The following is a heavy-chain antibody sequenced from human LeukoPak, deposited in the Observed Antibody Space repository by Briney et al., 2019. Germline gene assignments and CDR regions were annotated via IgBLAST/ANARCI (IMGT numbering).Heavy chain of an antibody. V-gene: IGHV1-2*02. D-gene: IGHD2-2*01. CDR2: INPNSGGT. J-gene: IGHJ5*02. CDR3: ARDRRVGYCSSTSCLNWFDP. Sequence: ASVKVSCKASGYTFTGYYMHLVRQAPGQGLEWMGWINPNSGGTNYAQKFRGRVTMTRDTSISTAYMELSRLRSDDTAVYYCARDRRVGYCSSTSCLNWFDPWGQGTLVTVSS. CDR1: GYTFTGYY.